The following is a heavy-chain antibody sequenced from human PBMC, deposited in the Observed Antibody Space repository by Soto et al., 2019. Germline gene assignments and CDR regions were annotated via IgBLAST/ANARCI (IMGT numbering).Heavy chain of an antibody. CDR1: GFTFTSSA. CDR3: AAESGYYYDSSGYLPRDAFDI. V-gene: IGHV1-58*01. J-gene: IGHJ3*02. Sequence: GASVKVSCKASGFTFTSSAVQWVRQARGQRLEWIGWIVVGSGNTNYAQKFQERVTITRDMSTGTAYMELSSLRSEDTAVYYCAAESGYYYDSSGYLPRDAFDIWGQGTMVTVSS. D-gene: IGHD3-22*01. CDR2: IVVGSGNT.